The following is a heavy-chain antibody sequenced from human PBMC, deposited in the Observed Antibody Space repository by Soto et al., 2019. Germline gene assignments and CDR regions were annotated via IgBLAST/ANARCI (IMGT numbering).Heavy chain of an antibody. Sequence: ASETLSLTCTVSGGSISSGDYYWSWIRQPPGKGLEWIGYIYYSGSTYYNPSLKSRVTISVDTSKNQFSLKLSSVTAADTAVYYCASGVDYGDYDGLAHGYYGMDVWGQGTTVTVSS. CDR2: IYYSGST. V-gene: IGHV4-30-4*01. J-gene: IGHJ6*02. CDR3: ASGVDYGDYDGLAHGYYGMDV. CDR1: GGSISSGDYY. D-gene: IGHD4-17*01.